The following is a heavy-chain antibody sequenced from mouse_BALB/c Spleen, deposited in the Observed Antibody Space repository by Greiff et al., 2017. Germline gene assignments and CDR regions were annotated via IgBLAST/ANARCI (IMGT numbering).Heavy chain of an antibody. CDR1: GYTFTSYT. Sequence: QVQLKQSGAELARPGASVKMSCKASGYTFTSYTMHWVKQRPGQGLEWIGYINPSSGYSNYNQKFKDKATLTADKSSSTAYMKLSSLTSEDSADYYWARDEYYFDYWGQGTTRTVAS. V-gene: IGHV1-4*01. CDR3: ARDEYYFDY. CDR2: INPSSGYS. J-gene: IGHJ2*01.